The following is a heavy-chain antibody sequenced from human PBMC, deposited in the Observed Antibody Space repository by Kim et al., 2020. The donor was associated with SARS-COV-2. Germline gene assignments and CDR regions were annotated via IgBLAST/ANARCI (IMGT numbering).Heavy chain of an antibody. V-gene: IGHV3-7*01. Sequence: GGSLRLSCAASGFTFSSYWMSWVRQAPGKGLEWVASIKQNGGEKNYVDSVKGRFTISRDNAKNSLYLQMNSLRAEDTAVYYCARDITGRYSGYEYYFDYWGQGTLVTVSS. CDR1: GFTFSSYW. CDR3: ARDITGRYSGYEYYFDY. CDR2: IKQNGGEK. J-gene: IGHJ4*02. D-gene: IGHD5-12*01.